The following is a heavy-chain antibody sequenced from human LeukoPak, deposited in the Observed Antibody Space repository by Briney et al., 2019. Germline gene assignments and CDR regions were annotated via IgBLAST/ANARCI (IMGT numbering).Heavy chain of an antibody. CDR1: GGSISSYY. D-gene: IGHD5-18*01. J-gene: IGHJ4*02. Sequence: SETLSLTCTVSGGSISSYYWSWIRQPPGKGLEWIGYIYYSGSTYYNPSLKSRVTISVDTSKNQFSLKLSSVTAADTAVYYCATRLRYSYGLDYWGQGTLVTVSS. CDR3: ATRLRYSYGLDY. CDR2: IYYSGST. V-gene: IGHV4-59*08.